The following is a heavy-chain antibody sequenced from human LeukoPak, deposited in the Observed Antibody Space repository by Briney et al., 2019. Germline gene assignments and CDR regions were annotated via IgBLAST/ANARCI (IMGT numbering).Heavy chain of an antibody. CDR2: IYYSGSS. D-gene: IGHD4-23*01. J-gene: IGHJ6*02. V-gene: IGHV4-39*07. CDR3: ARARGGNSPFDGMDV. Sequence: PSETLSLTCTVSGGSVSSSDSYWGWIRQPPVKGLEWIANIYYSGSSYYSPSLRSRVTISLDTSKNQFSLKLSSVTAADTAVYYCARARGGNSPFDGMDVWGQGTTVTVSS. CDR1: GGSVSSSDSY.